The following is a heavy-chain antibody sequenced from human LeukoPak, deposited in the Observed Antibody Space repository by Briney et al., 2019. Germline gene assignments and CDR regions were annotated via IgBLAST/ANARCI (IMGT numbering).Heavy chain of an antibody. D-gene: IGHD4-17*01. CDR2: IYTSGST. J-gene: IGHJ5*02. CDR1: GGSISSYY. Sequence: PSETLSLTCTVSGGSISSYYWSWIRQPAGKGLEWIGRIYTSGSTTYNPSLKSRVTMSVDTSKSQFSLNLMSVTAADTAVYYYTRDTGTTGEVKFDPWGQGTLVTVSS. V-gene: IGHV4-4*07. CDR3: TRDTGTTGEVKFDP.